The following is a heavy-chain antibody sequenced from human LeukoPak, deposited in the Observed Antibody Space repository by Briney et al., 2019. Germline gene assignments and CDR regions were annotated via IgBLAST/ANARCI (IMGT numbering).Heavy chain of an antibody. CDR1: GFTFSNSA. V-gene: IGHV3-23*01. CDR3: VRDLIIVDTPGDDFDF. D-gene: IGHD3-22*01. J-gene: IGHJ4*02. CDR2: LSGSGITT. Sequence: PGGSLRLSCAASGFTFSNSAMSWVRQAPGKGLEWVSTLSGSGITTYYADSVKGRFTISRDNAKNTLYLQMNSLRAEDTAVYYCVRDLIIVDTPGDDFDFWGQGTLVTVSS.